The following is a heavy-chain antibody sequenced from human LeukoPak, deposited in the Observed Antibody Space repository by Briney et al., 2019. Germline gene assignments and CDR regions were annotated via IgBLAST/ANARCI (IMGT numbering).Heavy chain of an antibody. CDR2: IGTYNGVT. CDR3: ARVVHGRVDWYFDL. V-gene: IGHV1-18*01. J-gene: IGHJ2*01. Sequence: ASVKVSCKASGYTLIDYGLNWVRQAPGQGLEWVAWIGTYNGVTNYAQKLQGRVTVTTDTSTSTAYMELGSLRSDDTAVYYCARVVHGRVDWYFDLWGRGTLVTVSS. CDR1: GYTLIDYG. D-gene: IGHD1-26*01.